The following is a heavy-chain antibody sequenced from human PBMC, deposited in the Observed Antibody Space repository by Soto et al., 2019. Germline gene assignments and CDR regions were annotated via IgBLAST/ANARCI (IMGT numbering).Heavy chain of an antibody. J-gene: IGHJ4*02. CDR2: IYYSGST. CDR1: GGSISSYY. D-gene: IGHD5-12*01. V-gene: IGHV4-59*08. Sequence: SETLSLTCTVSGGSISSYYWSWIRQPPGKGLEWIGYIYYSGSTNYNPSLKSRVTISVDTSKNQFSLKLNSMTAADTAVYYCAVSGYSGYDPFDYWGQGTLVTVSS. CDR3: AVSGYSGYDPFDY.